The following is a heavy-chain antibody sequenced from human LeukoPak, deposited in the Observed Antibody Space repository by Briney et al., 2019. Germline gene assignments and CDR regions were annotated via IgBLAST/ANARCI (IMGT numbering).Heavy chain of an antibody. CDR2: NSGSGVAT. V-gene: IGHV3-23*01. Sequence: ELVAGNSGSGVATHYAGAVNGRFRISRDNSAKTLYLQMTSLREEDTALYFCASGIYRLGDYWGQGTQVAVSP. D-gene: IGHD3-10*01. CDR3: ASGIYRLGDY. J-gene: IGHJ4*02.